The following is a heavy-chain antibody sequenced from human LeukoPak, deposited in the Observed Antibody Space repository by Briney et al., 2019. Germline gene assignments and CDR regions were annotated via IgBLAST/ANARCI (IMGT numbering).Heavy chain of an antibody. CDR3: ARQVDTAMVIDY. D-gene: IGHD5-18*01. CDR2: IYYSGST. V-gene: IGHV4-30-4*08. J-gene: IGHJ4*02. Sequence: PSQTLSLTCTVSGGSISSGDYYWSWIRQPPGKGLEWIGYIYYSGSTYYNPSFKSRVTISVDTSKNQFSLKLSSVTAADTAVYYCARQVDTAMVIDYWGQGTLVTVSS. CDR1: GGSISSGDYY.